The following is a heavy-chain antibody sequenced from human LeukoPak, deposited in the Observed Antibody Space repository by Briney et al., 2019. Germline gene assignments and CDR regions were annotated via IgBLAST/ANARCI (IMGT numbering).Heavy chain of an antibody. CDR1: GYTFTSYD. CDR2: MNPNSGNT. V-gene: IGHV1-8*01. D-gene: IGHD3-9*01. Sequence: ASVKVSCKASGYTFTSYDTNWVRQATGQGLEWMGWMNPNSGNTGYAQKFQGRVTMTRNTSISTAYMELSSLRSEDTAVYYCARGRSEGYFGYFDYWGQGTLVTVSP. J-gene: IGHJ4*02. CDR3: ARGRSEGYFGYFDY.